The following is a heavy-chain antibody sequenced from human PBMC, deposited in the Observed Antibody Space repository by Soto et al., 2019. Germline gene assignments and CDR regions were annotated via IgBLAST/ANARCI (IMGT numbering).Heavy chain of an antibody. Sequence: SVKVSCKASGGTFSSYTISWVRQAPGQGLEWMGRIIPILGIANYAQKFQGRVTITADKSTSTAYMELSSLRSEDTAVYYCATAHYGSGSFDAFDIWGQGTMVTVSS. J-gene: IGHJ3*02. CDR1: GGTFSSYT. CDR2: IIPILGIA. V-gene: IGHV1-69*02. CDR3: ATAHYGSGSFDAFDI. D-gene: IGHD3-10*01.